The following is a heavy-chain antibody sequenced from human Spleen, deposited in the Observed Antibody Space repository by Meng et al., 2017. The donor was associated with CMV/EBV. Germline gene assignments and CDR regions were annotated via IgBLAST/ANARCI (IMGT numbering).Heavy chain of an antibody. J-gene: IGHJ5*02. Sequence: FHGGSFSGYYWSSVRQSPGKGLEWIGEVTDGGYTNSNPSLKSRVTTSVDTSKNQFSLKLSSVTAADTAVYYCASRLYSSSSGWFDPWGQGTLVTVSS. CDR3: ASRLYSSSSGWFDP. CDR1: GGSFSGYY. CDR2: VTDGGYT. V-gene: IGHV4-34*01. D-gene: IGHD6-6*01.